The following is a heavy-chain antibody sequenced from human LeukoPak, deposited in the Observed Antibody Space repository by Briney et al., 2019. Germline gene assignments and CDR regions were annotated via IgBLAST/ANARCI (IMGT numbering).Heavy chain of an antibody. CDR3: ARSSSGDLGMDV. CDR1: GGSISSTSYY. V-gene: IGHV4-39*01. CDR2: IHYSGST. Sequence: KPSETLSLTCTVSGGSISSTSYYWGWIRQPPGTGLEWIGNIHYSGSTNYNPSLKSRVTISVDTSKNQFSLKLSSVTAADTAVYYCARSSSGDLGMDVWGQGTTVTVSS. D-gene: IGHD3-22*01. J-gene: IGHJ6*02.